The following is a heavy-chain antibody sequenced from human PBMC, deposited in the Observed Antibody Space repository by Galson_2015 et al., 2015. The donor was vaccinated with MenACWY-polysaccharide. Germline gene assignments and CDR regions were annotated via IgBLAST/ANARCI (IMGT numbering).Heavy chain of an antibody. CDR1: GFAFSNYW. D-gene: IGHD2-2*01. CDR2: ITNDGSTT. V-gene: IGHV3-74*01. Sequence: SLRLSCAASGFAFSNYWMHWVRQAPGKGLVWVSHITNDGSTTTYADSVKGRFTISGDNAKNTLYLQMNSLRAEDTAVYYCARDISRYFDSWGQGTLVTVSS. CDR3: ARDISRYFDS. J-gene: IGHJ4*02.